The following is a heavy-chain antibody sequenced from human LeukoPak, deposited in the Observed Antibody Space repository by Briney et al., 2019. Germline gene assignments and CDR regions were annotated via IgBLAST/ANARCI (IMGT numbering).Heavy chain of an antibody. CDR2: INHSGST. Sequence: PSETLSLTCAVYGGSFSGYYWSWIRQPPGKGLEWIGEINHSGSTNYNPSLKNRVTISVDTSKNQFSLKLSSVTAADTAVYYCARGPTYGSGSYYTDYWSQGTLVTVSS. CDR1: GGSFSGYY. J-gene: IGHJ4*02. V-gene: IGHV4-34*01. D-gene: IGHD3-10*01. CDR3: ARGPTYGSGSYYTDY.